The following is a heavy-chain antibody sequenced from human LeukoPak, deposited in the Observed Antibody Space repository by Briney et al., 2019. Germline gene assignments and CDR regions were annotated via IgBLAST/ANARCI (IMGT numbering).Heavy chain of an antibody. D-gene: IGHD2-15*01. CDR1: GFTFSSYA. CDR3: AKPPGDCSGGSCSYYYYYGMDV. Sequence: GGSLRLSCAASGFTFSSYAMSWVRQAPGKGLEWVSAISGSGGSTYYADSVKGRFTISRDNSKNTLYLQMNSLRAEDTAVYYCAKPPGDCSGGSCSYYYYYGMDVWGQGTTVTVSS. V-gene: IGHV3-23*01. J-gene: IGHJ6*02. CDR2: ISGSGGST.